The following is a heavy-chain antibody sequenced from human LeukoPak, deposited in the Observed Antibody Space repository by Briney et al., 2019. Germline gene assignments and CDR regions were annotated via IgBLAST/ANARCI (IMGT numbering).Heavy chain of an antibody. J-gene: IGHJ2*01. CDR1: GFSFSDYY. Sequence: GGSLRLSCAASGFSFSDYYMNWIRQAPGKGLEWVSYISSSATYTDYAESVKGRFTVSRDNAKNSLYLQMNSLRAEDTAVYYCARDISGSWFFDLWGRGTLVTVSS. CDR3: ARDISGSWFFDL. V-gene: IGHV3-11*06. CDR2: ISSSATYT. D-gene: IGHD3-10*01.